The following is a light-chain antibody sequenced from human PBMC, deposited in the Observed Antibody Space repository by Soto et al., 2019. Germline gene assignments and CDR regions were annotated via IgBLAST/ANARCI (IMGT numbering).Light chain of an antibody. Sequence: DIKMTQSPSSLSASIEDRVTITFRASQSISSYLNWYQQKPGKAPKLLIYAASSLQSGVPSRFSGSGSGTDFTLTISSLQPEDFATYYCQQSYSTPSTFGQGTKVDIK. CDR1: QSISSY. V-gene: IGKV1-39*01. CDR3: QQSYSTPST. CDR2: AAS. J-gene: IGKJ1*01.